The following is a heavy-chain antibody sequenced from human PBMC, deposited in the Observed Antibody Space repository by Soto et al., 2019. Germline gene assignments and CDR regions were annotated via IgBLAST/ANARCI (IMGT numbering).Heavy chain of an antibody. J-gene: IGHJ4*02. CDR2: INAGNGNT. CDR3: ARGVGPAAPRE. D-gene: IGHD2-2*01. CDR1: GYTFTSYS. V-gene: IGHV1-3*01. Sequence: QVQLVQSGAAVKKPGASVKVSCNASGYTFTSYSMHWVRQAPGQRLEWMGWINAGNGNTKYSQKLQGRVTITRDTSASTAYMELSSLRSEETAVYYCARGVGPAAPREWGQGTLVTVSS.